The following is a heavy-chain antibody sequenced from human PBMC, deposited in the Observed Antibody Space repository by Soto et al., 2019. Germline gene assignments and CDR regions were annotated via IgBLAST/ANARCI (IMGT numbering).Heavy chain of an antibody. Sequence: SVKVSCKASGGTFSSYAISWVRQAPGQGLEWMGGIIPIFGTANYAQKFQGRVTITADESTSTAYMELSSLRSEDTAVYYCARGHSSGWYAFDYWGQGTLVTVSS. CDR3: ARGHSSGWYAFDY. CDR2: IIPIFGTA. J-gene: IGHJ4*02. V-gene: IGHV1-69*13. CDR1: GGTFSSYA. D-gene: IGHD6-19*01.